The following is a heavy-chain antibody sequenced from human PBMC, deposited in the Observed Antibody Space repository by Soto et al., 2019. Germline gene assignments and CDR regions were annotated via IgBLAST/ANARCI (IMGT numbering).Heavy chain of an antibody. CDR2: IYWDDDK. Sequence: QITLKESGPTLVRPPQTLTLTCTFSGFSLTSGVCVGWIRQPPGKALAWLALIYWDDDKRYSPSLKNRLTITKDTSNNLVVLTMTNGGPVETATYFCAHIDPEIVTVGGDGGFDYWGQGTLVTVSS. CDR3: AHIDPEIVTVGGDGGFDY. CDR1: GFSLTSGVC. J-gene: IGHJ4*02. V-gene: IGHV2-5*02. D-gene: IGHD5-12*01.